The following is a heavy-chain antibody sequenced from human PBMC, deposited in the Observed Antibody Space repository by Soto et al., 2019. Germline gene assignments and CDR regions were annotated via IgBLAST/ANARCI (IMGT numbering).Heavy chain of an antibody. Sequence: ASVKVSCKASGYTFTKYYLHWVRQAPGQGLEWVGMINPSARSASYAQKLRGRLTMDRDTSTTTVYMELSRLTFEDTAVYFCASDNSAANGVLDHWGQGTLVTVSS. J-gene: IGHJ4*02. V-gene: IGHV1-46*04. D-gene: IGHD1-1*01. CDR3: ASDNSAANGVLDH. CDR1: GYTFTKYY. CDR2: INPSARSA.